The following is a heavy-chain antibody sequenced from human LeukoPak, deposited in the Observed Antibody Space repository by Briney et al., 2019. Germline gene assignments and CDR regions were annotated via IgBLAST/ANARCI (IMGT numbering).Heavy chain of an antibody. V-gene: IGHV3-21*01. J-gene: IGHJ6*03. CDR3: ARSREYSSSFGLSWERSSYYYYYMDV. CDR1: GLTLRSYS. CDR2: ISSSSSYI. D-gene: IGHD6-6*01. Sequence: GGPLSPPCAASGLTLRSYSINWARKAPGKGLEWVQSISSSSSYINYADSVKGRFTISRDNAKNSLYLQMNSLRAEDTAVYYCARSREYSSSFGLSWERSSYYYYYMDVWGKGTTVTVSS.